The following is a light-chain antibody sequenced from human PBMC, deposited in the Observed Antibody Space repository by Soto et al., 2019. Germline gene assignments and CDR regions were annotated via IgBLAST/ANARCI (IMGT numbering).Light chain of an antibody. J-gene: IGLJ1*01. CDR3: LLYYGGAQSYV. V-gene: IGLV7-43*01. CDR1: TGAVTSGYY. Sequence: QAVVTQEPSLTVSPGGTVTLTCASSTGAVTSGYYPNWFQQKPGQAPRALIYSTSNKHPWTPARFSGSLLGGKAALTLSGVQPEDEAEYYCLLYYGGAQSYVFGTGTKVTVL. CDR2: STS.